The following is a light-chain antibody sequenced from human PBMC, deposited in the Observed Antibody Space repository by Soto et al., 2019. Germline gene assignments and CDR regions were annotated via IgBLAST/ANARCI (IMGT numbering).Light chain of an antibody. CDR3: HQYESTPPT. V-gene: IGKV4-1*01. Sequence: DIVMTQSPDSLAVSLGERATINCKSSQSVFYSSNNKNYLAWYQQRPGQPPKLLIYWASTRESGVPDRFSGSGSWTDFTLTITSLQAEDVAFYYCHQYESTPPTFGQGTKLDI. J-gene: IGKJ2*01. CDR2: WAS. CDR1: QSVFYSSNNKNY.